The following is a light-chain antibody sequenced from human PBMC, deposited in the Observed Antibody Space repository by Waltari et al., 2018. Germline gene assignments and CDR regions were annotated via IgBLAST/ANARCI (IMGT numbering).Light chain of an antibody. CDR3: QQYYTIPPT. V-gene: IGKV4-1*01. J-gene: IGKJ1*01. CDR2: WAS. CDR1: QSVLYNSIHKTY. Sequence: DIVMTQSPDSLAVSLGERATINCKSSQSVLYNSIHKTYVAWYQHKPGQSPKLLIYWASTRDSGVPDRFSGSGSGTDFTLTISSLQADDVAVYYCQQYYTIPPTFGQGTKVEIK.